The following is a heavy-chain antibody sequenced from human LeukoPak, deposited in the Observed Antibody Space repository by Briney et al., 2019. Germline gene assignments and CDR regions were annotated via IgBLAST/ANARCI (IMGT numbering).Heavy chain of an antibody. CDR1: GGSISSGGYY. J-gene: IGHJ5*02. V-gene: IGHV4-31*03. CDR3: ARASYDSRGPYWFAP. D-gene: IGHD3-22*01. Sequence: SETLSLTCTVSGGSISSGGYYWSWIRQHPGKGLEWIGYIYYSGSTYYNPSLKSRVTISVDTSKNQFSLKLSSVTAAGTAVYYWARASYDSRGPYWFAPWGQGTLVTVSS. CDR2: IYYSGST.